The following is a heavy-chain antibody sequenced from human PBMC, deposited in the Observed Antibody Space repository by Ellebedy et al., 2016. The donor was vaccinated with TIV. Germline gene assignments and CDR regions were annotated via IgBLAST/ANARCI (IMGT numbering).Heavy chain of an antibody. D-gene: IGHD5-18*01. V-gene: IGHV3-21*01. CDR2: ISSSSSYI. CDR1: GFTFSSYS. CDR3: ARDGSGRYSYGYKAPFDAFDI. Sequence: GESLKISCAASGFTFSSYSMNWVRQAPGKGLEWVSSISSSSSYIYYADSVKGRFTISRDNAKNSLYLQMNSLRAEDTAVYYCARDGSGRYSYGYKAPFDAFDIWGQGTMVTVSS. J-gene: IGHJ3*02.